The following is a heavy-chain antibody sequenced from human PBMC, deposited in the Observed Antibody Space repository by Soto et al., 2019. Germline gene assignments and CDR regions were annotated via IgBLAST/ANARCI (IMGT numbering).Heavy chain of an antibody. J-gene: IGHJ4*02. CDR3: ATTRSAYYGSGSLDY. D-gene: IGHD3-10*01. V-gene: IGHV1-18*01. CDR1: GYTFTSYG. CDR2: ISAYNGNT. Sequence: ASVKVSCKASGYTFTSYGISWVRQAPGQGLEWMGWISAYNGNTNYAQKLQGRVTMTTDTSTSTAYMELRSLRSDDTAVYYRATTRSAYYGSGSLDYWGQGTLVTVSS.